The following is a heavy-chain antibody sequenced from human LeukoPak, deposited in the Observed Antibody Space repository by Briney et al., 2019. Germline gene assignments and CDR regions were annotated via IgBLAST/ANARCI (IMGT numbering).Heavy chain of an antibody. V-gene: IGHV3-21*01. J-gene: IGHJ3*02. CDR3: ARDLFVRRPGAFDI. CDR1: GFTFSSYS. D-gene: IGHD2/OR15-2a*01. CDR2: ISSSSSYI. Sequence: GGSLRLSCAASGFTFSSYSMNWVRQAPGKGLEWVSSISSSSSYIYYADSVKGRLTISRDNAKNSLYLQMNSLRAEDTAVYYCARDLFVRRPGAFDIWGQGTMVTVSS.